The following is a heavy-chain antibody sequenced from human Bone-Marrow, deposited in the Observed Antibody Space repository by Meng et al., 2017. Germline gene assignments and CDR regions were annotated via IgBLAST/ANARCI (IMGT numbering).Heavy chain of an antibody. CDR2: ISAYNGNT. J-gene: IGHJ4*02. D-gene: IGHD3-10*01. V-gene: IGHV1-18*01. CDR3: ALNYYGSGSYPIPVDY. Sequence: ASVKVSCKASGYTFTSYGISWVRQAPGQGLEWMGWISAYNGNTNYAQKLQGRVTMTTDTSTSTAYMELRSLRSDDTAVYYCALNYYGSGSYPIPVDYWGQGTLVTVSS. CDR1: GYTFTSYG.